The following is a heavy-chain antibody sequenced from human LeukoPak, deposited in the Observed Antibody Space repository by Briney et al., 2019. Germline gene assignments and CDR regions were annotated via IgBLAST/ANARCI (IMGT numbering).Heavy chain of an antibody. CDR1: GFTVSTKY. J-gene: IGHJ6*02. CDR2: IYSGGNT. D-gene: IGHD1-1*01. V-gene: IGHV3-66*01. Sequence: PGGSLRLSCAASGFTVSTKYMSWVRQAPGKGLEWVSVIYSGGNTYYADSVKDRFTISRDNSKNTLYLQMNSLRAEDTAVYYCARDRSNFGLDAWGQGTTVTVSS. CDR3: ARDRSNFGLDA.